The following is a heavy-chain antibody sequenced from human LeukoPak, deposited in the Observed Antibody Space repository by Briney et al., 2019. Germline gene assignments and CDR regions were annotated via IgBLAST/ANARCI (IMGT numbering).Heavy chain of an antibody. Sequence: EGSLGLSCAASGFTFSNVWMSWVRQAPGEGLEWVGRIKSKTDGGTTDYAAPVKGRFTISRDDSKNTLFLQMNGLKIEDTAVYYCTTVSREDSSSDYWGQGTLVTVSS. V-gene: IGHV3-15*01. CDR1: GFTFSNVW. D-gene: IGHD6-13*01. CDR3: TTVSREDSSSDY. J-gene: IGHJ4*02. CDR2: IKSKTDGGTT.